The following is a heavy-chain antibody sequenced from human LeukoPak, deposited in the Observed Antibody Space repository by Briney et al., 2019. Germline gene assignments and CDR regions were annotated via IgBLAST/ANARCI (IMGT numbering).Heavy chain of an antibody. Sequence: GGSLRLSCAASGFTFSSYVMSWVRQAPGKGLEWVSSISNSGGSTYYADSVKGRFTISRDNSKSTLYLQMISLRAEDTAVYYCAKADNWNLPLDYWGQGTLVTVSS. CDR1: GFTFSSYV. D-gene: IGHD1-7*01. CDR3: AKADNWNLPLDY. V-gene: IGHV3-23*01. CDR2: ISNSGGST. J-gene: IGHJ4*02.